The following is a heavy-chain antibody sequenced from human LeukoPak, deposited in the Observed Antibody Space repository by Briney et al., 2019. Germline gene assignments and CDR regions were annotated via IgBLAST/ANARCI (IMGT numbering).Heavy chain of an antibody. V-gene: IGHV4-59*01. D-gene: IGHD3-22*01. Sequence: SSETLSLTCTVSGGSISSYYWSWIRRPPGKGLEWIGYIYYSGSTNYNPSLKSRVTISVDTSKNQFSPKLSSVTAADTAVYYCARGSLGYYDSSGYYYYFDYWGQGTLVTVSS. CDR1: GGSISSYY. CDR3: ARGSLGYYDSSGYYYYFDY. J-gene: IGHJ4*02. CDR2: IYYSGST.